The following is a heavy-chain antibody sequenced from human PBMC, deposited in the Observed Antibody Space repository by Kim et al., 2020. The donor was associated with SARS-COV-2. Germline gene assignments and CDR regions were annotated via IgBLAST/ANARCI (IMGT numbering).Heavy chain of an antibody. V-gene: IGHV4-39*01. Sequence: SETLSLTCTVSGGSISSSSYYWGWIRQPPGKGLEWIGSIYYSGSTYYNPSLKSRVTISVDTSKNQFSLKLSSVTAADTAVYYCARRSSSWFYESNWFDPWGQGTLVTVSS. CDR1: GGSISSSSYY. D-gene: IGHD6-13*01. CDR2: IYYSGST. J-gene: IGHJ5*02. CDR3: ARRSSSWFYESNWFDP.